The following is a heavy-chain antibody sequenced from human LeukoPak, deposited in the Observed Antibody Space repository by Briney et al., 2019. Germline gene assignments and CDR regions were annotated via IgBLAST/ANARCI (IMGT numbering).Heavy chain of an antibody. Sequence: GGSLRLSCAASGFTFSSYAMSWVRQAPGKGLEWVSGISGSGGRTYYADSVKGRFTISRDNSKNTLYLQMNSLRAEDTAVYYRARAKDTDREYFDYWGQGTLVTVSS. CDR1: GFTFSSYA. V-gene: IGHV3-23*01. CDR3: ARAKDTDREYFDY. J-gene: IGHJ4*02. CDR2: ISGSGGRT. D-gene: IGHD2-15*01.